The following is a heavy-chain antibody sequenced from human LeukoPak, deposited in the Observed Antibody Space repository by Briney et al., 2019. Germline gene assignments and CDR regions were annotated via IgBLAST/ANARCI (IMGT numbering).Heavy chain of an antibody. Sequence: PGRSLRLSCAASGFTFSSYGMHWVRQAPGKGLEWVSSISSSSSYIYYADSVKGRFTITRDNAKNSLYLQMNSLRAEDTALYYCAKDYRSYYYYGMDVWGQGTTVTVSS. V-gene: IGHV3-21*04. CDR1: GFTFSSYG. CDR2: ISSSSSYI. D-gene: IGHD4-11*01. CDR3: AKDYRSYYYYGMDV. J-gene: IGHJ6*02.